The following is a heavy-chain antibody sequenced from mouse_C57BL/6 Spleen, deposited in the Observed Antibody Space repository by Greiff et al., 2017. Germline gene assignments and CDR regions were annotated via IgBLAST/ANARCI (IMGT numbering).Heavy chain of an antibody. J-gene: IGHJ2*01. V-gene: IGHV14-3*01. Sequence: EVQLQQSVAELVRPGASVKLSCTASGFNFKNTYMHWVKQRPEQGLEWIGRIDPANGNTKYATKFQGKATITADTSSNTAYLQLSSLTSEDTAFYYCACGSAGYWYFDYWGQGTTVTVSS. CDR2: IDPANGNT. D-gene: IGHD3-2*02. CDR1: GFNFKNTY. CDR3: ACGSAGYWYFDY.